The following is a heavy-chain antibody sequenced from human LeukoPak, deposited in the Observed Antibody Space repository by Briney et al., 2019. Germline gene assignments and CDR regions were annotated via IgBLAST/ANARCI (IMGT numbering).Heavy chain of an antibody. V-gene: IGHV1-2*06. CDR3: ARELRWLPPMEDY. CDR1: GYTFTGYY. D-gene: IGHD5-24*01. Sequence: EASVKVSCKASGYTFTGYYMHWVRQAPGRGLEWMGRINPNSGGTNYAQKFLGRVTMTRDTSISTAYMELSRLRSDDTAVYYCARELRWLPPMEDYWGQGTLVTVSS. J-gene: IGHJ4*02. CDR2: INPNSGGT.